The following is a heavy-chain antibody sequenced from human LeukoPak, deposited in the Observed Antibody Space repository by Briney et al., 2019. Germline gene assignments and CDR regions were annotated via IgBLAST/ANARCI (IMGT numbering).Heavy chain of an antibody. V-gene: IGHV1-24*01. D-gene: IGHD3-16*02. CDR1: GKSLTRVS. CDR3: AAATIIWGSYRSWLDT. J-gene: IGHJ5*02. Sequence: EASVKVSCKVSGKSLTRVSIHWVRQSPGKGLEWMGGLDPEHGGRLYAQTFQGRVTMTEDASTDTAYMELSRLRSEDTAVYYCAAATIIWGSYRSWLDTWGQGTLVTVSS. CDR2: LDPEHGGR.